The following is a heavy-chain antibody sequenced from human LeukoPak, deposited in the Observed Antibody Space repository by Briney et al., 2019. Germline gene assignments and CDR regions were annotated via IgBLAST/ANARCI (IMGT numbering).Heavy chain of an antibody. V-gene: IGHV4-39*01. CDR3: ARWGFDSSSSYYYYGMDV. CDR2: IYYSGST. D-gene: IGHD6-6*01. CDR1: GGSLSSYY. J-gene: IGHJ6*02. Sequence: SETLSLTCTVSGGSLSSYYWGWIRQPPGKGLEWIGGIYYSGSTYYNPSLKSRVTISVDTSKNQFSLKLSSVTAADTAVYYCARWGFDSSSSYYYYGMDVWGQGTTVTVSS.